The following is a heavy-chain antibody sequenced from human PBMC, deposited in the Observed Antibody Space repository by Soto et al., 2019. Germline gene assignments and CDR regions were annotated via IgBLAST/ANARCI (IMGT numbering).Heavy chain of an antibody. CDR1: GFTFSSYA. CDR2: ISYDGSNK. CDR3: ARDPYSGSNSGY. V-gene: IGHV3-30-3*01. Sequence: QVQLVEPGGGVVQPGRALRLSCAASGFTFSSYAMHWVRQAPGEGLEWVAVISYDGSNKYYADSVKGRFTISRDNSKNTLYLQMNSLRADDTAVYYCARDPYSGSNSGYWGQGTLVTVSS. D-gene: IGHD1-26*01. J-gene: IGHJ4*02.